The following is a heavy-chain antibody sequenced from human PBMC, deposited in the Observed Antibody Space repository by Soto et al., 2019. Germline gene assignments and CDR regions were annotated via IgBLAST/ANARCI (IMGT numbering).Heavy chain of an antibody. J-gene: IGHJ6*02. CDR1: GFTFSVYA. CDR2: VTANGGST. CDR3: ASLGVGDWANYYYYYGMDV. D-gene: IGHD2-21*02. V-gene: IGHV3-23*01. Sequence: GGSLRLSCTATGFTFSVYAMTWVRQAPGKGLEWVSAVTANGGSTYSADSVKGRFTISRDNSKNTLFLQMNSLRAEDTAVYYCASLGVGDWANYYYYYGMDVWGQGTTVTVSS.